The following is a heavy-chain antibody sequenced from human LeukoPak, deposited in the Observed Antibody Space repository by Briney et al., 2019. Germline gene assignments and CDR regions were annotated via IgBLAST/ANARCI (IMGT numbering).Heavy chain of an antibody. J-gene: IGHJ6*03. CDR2: INPNTAGT. D-gene: IGHD4-11*01. CDR3: ATSAGDYRAGHYYYMGV. Sequence: ASVTVSCKASGYTFTGYYFHWVRQAPGQGLEWMGWINPNTAGTNYAQKFLGGVTLTWDTSISTAYMELNRLTSDDTAVYYCATSAGDYRAGHYYYMGVWGKGTSVTVSS. CDR1: GYTFTGYY. V-gene: IGHV1-2*02.